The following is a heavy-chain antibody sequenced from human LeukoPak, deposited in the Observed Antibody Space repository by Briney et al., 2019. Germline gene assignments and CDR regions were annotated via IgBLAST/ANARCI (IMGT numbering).Heavy chain of an antibody. CDR3: ARRGDGYGGMTARYFQH. CDR1: GFTSSSYW. Sequence: GGSLRLSCAASGFTSSSYWMHWVRQLPGKGLVWVSRISGDGTARNYADSVKGRFTISRDDAKNTVDLQMNSLRGEDTAVYYCARRGDGYGGMTARYFQHWGQGTLVTVSS. D-gene: IGHD4-23*01. CDR2: ISGDGTAR. V-gene: IGHV3-74*01. J-gene: IGHJ1*01.